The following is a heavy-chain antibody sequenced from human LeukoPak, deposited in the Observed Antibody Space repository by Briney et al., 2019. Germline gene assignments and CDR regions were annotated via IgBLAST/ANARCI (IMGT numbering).Heavy chain of an antibody. Sequence: ASVKVSCKASGYTFTSYYMHWVRQAPGQGLEWMGIINPSGGSTSYAQKFQGRVTMTRDTSTSTVYMELSSLRSEDTAVYYCARSHGSPGEYYYYYYMDVWGKGTTVTVSS. J-gene: IGHJ6*03. CDR2: INPSGGST. CDR1: GYTFTSYY. V-gene: IGHV1-46*01. CDR3: ARSHGSPGEYYYYYYMDV. D-gene: IGHD5-24*01.